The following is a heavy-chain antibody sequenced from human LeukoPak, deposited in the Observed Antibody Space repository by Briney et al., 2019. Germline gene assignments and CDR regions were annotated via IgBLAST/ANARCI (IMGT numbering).Heavy chain of an antibody. D-gene: IGHD3-10*01. CDR1: GFRFSDYY. J-gene: IGHJ4*02. Sequence: GSLRLSCAASGFRFSDYYMTWIRQPPGKGLEWIGSIYHSGSTYYNPSLKSRVTISVDTSKNQFSLKLSSVTAADTAVYYCARDPRGFMARPFDYWGQGTLVTVSS. V-gene: IGHV4-38-2*02. CDR3: ARDPRGFMARPFDY. CDR2: IYHSGST.